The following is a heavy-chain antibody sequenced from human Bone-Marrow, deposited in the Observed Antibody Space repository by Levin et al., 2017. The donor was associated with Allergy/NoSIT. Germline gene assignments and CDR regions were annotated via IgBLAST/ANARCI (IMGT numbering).Heavy chain of an antibody. V-gene: IGHV1-2*02. D-gene: IGHD3-16*02. J-gene: IGHJ4*02. CDR1: GYPFTHYF. CDR3: VRSRSFYFDN. Sequence: GESLKISCKPSGYPFTHYFVAWVRQAPGQGPEWLGWINPDTGDTDYAQKFQDRVTMTRDTSISTAFMELRGLRSDDTAVYYCVRSRSFYFDNWGQGTLITVSS. CDR2: INPDTGDT.